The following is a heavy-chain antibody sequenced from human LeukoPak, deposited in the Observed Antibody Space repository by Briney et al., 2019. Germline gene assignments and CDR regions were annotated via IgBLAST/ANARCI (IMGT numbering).Heavy chain of an antibody. CDR2: IWFDGTEK. V-gene: IGHV3-33*01. D-gene: IGHD3-22*01. J-gene: IGHJ5*02. CDR1: GLTFTNYS. CDR3: ARVNGPNSGYYYTLDL. Sequence: SLRLSCTASGLTFTNYSMHWVRQAPGGGLEWVAGIWFDGTEKYYAASVMGRVTISRDSSESTLYLQMNGLRTEDTAVFYCARVNGPNSGYYYTLDLGGQGTPVTVS.